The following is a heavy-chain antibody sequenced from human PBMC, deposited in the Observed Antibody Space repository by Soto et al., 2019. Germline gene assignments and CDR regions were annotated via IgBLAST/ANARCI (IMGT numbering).Heavy chain of an antibody. J-gene: IGHJ6*03. Sequence: GSLRLSCAASGFTFDDYAMHWVRQAPGKRLEYVSAISSNGGSTYYANSVKGRFTISRDNSENTLYLQMGSLRAEDMAVYYCARVAAAAGNFLYYYYMDVWGKGTTVTVSS. CDR1: GFTFDDYA. CDR2: ISSNGGST. D-gene: IGHD6-13*01. V-gene: IGHV3-64*01. CDR3: ARVAAAAGNFLYYYYMDV.